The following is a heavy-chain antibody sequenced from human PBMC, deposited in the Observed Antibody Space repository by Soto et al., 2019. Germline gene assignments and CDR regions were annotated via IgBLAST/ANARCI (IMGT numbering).Heavy chain of an antibody. CDR2: IYYSGST. J-gene: IGHJ6*02. Sequence: PSETLSLTCTVSGDSITSGESYWSWIRQPPGKGLEWIGYIYYSGSTYYNPSLKSRISISVDTSKNQFSLKLRSVTAADTAVYYCARDLATMPGRYGCRPTDDGMDVWGRGSSVIVSS. CDR3: ARDLATMPGRYGCRPTDDGMDV. V-gene: IGHV4-30-4*01. CDR1: GDSITSGESY. D-gene: IGHD3-16*01.